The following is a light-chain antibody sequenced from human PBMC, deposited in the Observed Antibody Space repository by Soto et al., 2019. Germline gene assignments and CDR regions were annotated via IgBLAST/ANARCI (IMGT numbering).Light chain of an antibody. J-gene: IGKJ1*01. V-gene: IGKV3-15*01. CDR2: GAS. CDR3: QQYNNWPGT. Sequence: VMTQSPATLSVSPGERTTLSCRASETGNKNLAWYQQQPGQAPRLLMFGASTRATGIPARFSGGGSGTEFTLTISSLQSEDFAVYYCQQYNNWPGTFGQGTKVEI. CDR1: ETGNKN.